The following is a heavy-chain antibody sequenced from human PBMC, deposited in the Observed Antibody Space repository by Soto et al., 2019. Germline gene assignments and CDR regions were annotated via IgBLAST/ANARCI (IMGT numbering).Heavy chain of an antibody. J-gene: IGHJ4*02. CDR1: GFTFSTYG. CDR3: ARAYCSGGSCYFDY. CDR2: IWYDGSNK. D-gene: IGHD2-15*01. V-gene: IGHV3-33*01. Sequence: GGSLRLSCAASGFTFSTYGIHWIRQAPGKGLEWVAVIWYDGSNKYYADSVKGRITISRDNSKNTLYLQMNSLRAEDTAVYYCARAYCSGGSCYFDYWGQGTLVTVYS.